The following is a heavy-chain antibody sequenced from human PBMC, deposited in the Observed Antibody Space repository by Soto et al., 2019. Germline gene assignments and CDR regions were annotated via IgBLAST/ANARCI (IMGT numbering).Heavy chain of an antibody. D-gene: IGHD6-13*01. CDR1: GFTFSSYA. V-gene: IGHV3-30-3*01. Sequence: GGSLRLSCAASGFTFSSYAMHWVRKAPGKGLEWVAVISYNVDIKYYADSVRCRFTISRDNSKNTLYVQMNSLRAGETAVYYCARGRGQRDVGTCYFDYWGQGPLVIVSS. J-gene: IGHJ4*03. CDR3: ARGRGQRDVGTCYFDY. CDR2: ISYNVDIK.